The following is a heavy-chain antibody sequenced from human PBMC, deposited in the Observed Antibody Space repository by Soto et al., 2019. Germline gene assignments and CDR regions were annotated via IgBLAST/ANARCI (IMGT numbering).Heavy chain of an antibody. CDR1: WDSVSSKTAA. V-gene: IGHV6-1*01. CDR2: TYFRSRWYN. J-gene: IGHJ5*02. CDR3: ARVSFDHFVHWFDP. Sequence: PSQTLSLTCSISWDSVSSKTAAWNWIRQSPSRGLEWLGRTYFRSRWYNDYAISVKSRITINPDTSKNQFSLLLNSVTPEDTAVYYCARVSFDHFVHWFDPWGQGTLVTVSS. D-gene: IGHD3-9*01.